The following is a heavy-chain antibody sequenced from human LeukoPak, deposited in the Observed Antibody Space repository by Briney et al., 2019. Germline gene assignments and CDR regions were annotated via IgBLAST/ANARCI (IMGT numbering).Heavy chain of an antibody. D-gene: IGHD1-1*01. CDR1: GFTFSNYG. J-gene: IGHJ4*02. Sequence: GGSLRLSCAASGFTFSNYGMSWVRQAPGKGLEWISGISGTGGSTYYADSVKGRFTISRDNSKNTLYLQMNSLRAEDTAIYYCARVWKGNYYDYWGQGTLVTVSS. CDR2: ISGTGGST. CDR3: ARVWKGNYYDY. V-gene: IGHV3-23*01.